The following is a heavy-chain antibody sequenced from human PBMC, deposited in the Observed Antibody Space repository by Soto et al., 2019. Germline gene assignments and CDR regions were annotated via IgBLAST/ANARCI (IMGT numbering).Heavy chain of an antibody. D-gene: IGHD3-16*01. J-gene: IGHJ4*02. CDR3: ARDGTPGRELWV. CDR2: ISAYNGNT. V-gene: IGHV1-18*01. Sequence: APGQGLEWMGWISAYNGNTNYAQKLQGRVTMTTDTSTSTAYMELRSLRSDDTAVYYCARDGTPGRELWVWGQGTLVTVSS.